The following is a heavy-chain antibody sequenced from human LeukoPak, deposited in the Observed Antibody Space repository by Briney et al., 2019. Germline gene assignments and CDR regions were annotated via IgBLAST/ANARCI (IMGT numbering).Heavy chain of an antibody. CDR1: GYTFTSYG. J-gene: IGHJ4*02. CDR2: ISAYNGNT. V-gene: IGHV1-18*01. Sequence: GSVKVSCKASGYTFTSYGISWVRQAPGQGLEWMGWISAYNGNTNYAQKLQGRVTMTTDTSTSTAYMELRSLRSDDTVVYYCARDFTTAVLRYFDWSPMSYWGQGTLVTVSS. CDR3: ARDFTTAVLRYFDWSPMSY. D-gene: IGHD3-9*01.